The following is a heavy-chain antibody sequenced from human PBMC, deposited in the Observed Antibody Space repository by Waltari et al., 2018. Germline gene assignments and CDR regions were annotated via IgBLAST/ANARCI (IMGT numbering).Heavy chain of an antibody. D-gene: IGHD6-19*01. CDR2: INAGNGNT. J-gene: IGHJ4*02. V-gene: IGHV1-3*03. Sequence: QVQLVQSGAEVKKPGASVKVSCKASGYTFTSYAMHWVRQAPGQRLEWMGWINAGNGNTKYSQEFQGRVTITRDTSASTAYMELSSLRSEDMAVYYCARDLGQSKQWLDPVAGFDYWGQGTLVTVSS. CDR3: ARDLGQSKQWLDPVAGFDY. CDR1: GYTFTSYA.